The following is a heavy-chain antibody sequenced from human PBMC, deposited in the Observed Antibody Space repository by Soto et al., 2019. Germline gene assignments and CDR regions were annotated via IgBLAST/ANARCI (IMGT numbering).Heavy chain of an antibody. D-gene: IGHD6-13*01. CDR2: ISGSGGST. V-gene: IGHV3-23*01. CDR1: GFTFSSYA. Sequence: SGGSLRLSCAASGFTFSSYAMSWVRQAPGKGLEWVSAISGSGGSTYYADSVKGRFTISRDNSKNTLYLQMNSLRAEDTAVYYCAKILGMAAVWYYYYGMDVWGQGTTVTVSS. J-gene: IGHJ6*02. CDR3: AKILGMAAVWYYYYGMDV.